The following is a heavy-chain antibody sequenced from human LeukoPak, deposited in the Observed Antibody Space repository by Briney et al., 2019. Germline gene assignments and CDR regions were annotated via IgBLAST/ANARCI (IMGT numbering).Heavy chain of an antibody. Sequence: GGSLRLSCAASGFTFSSYSMNWVRQAPGKGLEWVSVIYGGGSTYYADSVKGRFTISRDNSKNTLYLQMNSLRAEDTAVYYCARDLAFDYWGQGTLVTVSS. D-gene: IGHD3-16*01. J-gene: IGHJ4*02. CDR2: IYGGGST. CDR1: GFTFSSYS. V-gene: IGHV3-66*01. CDR3: ARDLAFDY.